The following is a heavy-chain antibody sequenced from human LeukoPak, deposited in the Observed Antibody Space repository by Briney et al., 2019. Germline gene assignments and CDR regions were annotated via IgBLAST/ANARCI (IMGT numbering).Heavy chain of an antibody. CDR2: ISSSSSYT. CDR3: ARQNSSSWYHYYYYYYGMDV. Sequence: GALRLSCAASGFTFSDYYMSWIRQAPGKGPEWVSYISSSSSYTNYADSVKGRFTISRDNAKNSLYLQMNSLRAEDTAVYYCARQNSSSWYHYYYYYYGMDVWGKGTPVTVSS. J-gene: IGHJ6*04. V-gene: IGHV3-11*06. D-gene: IGHD6-13*01. CDR1: GFTFSDYY.